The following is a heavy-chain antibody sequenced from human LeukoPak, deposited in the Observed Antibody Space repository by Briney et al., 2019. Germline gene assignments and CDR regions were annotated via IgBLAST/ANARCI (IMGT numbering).Heavy chain of an antibody. CDR1: GGTFSSYA. Sequence: GASVKVSCKASGGTFSSYAISWVRQAPGQGLEWMGRIIPIFGIANYAQKFQGRVTITADKSTSTAYMELSSLRSEDTAVYYCARDGAGGYSNYYYGMDVWGQGTTVAVSS. J-gene: IGHJ6*02. CDR2: IIPIFGIA. CDR3: ARDGAGGYSNYYYGMDV. V-gene: IGHV1-69*04. D-gene: IGHD4-11*01.